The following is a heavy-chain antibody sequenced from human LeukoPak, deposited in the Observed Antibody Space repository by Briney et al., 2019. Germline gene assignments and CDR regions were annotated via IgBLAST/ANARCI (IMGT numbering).Heavy chain of an antibody. Sequence: GGSLRLSCAASGFTFSNAWMSWVRQAPGKGLEWVGRIKSKTDGETTDYAAPVKGRFTISRDDSKNTLYLQMNSLKTEDTAVYYCTTLNYDYLWGSYRSPYNWFDPWGQGTLVTVSS. CDR2: IKSKTDGETT. CDR3: TTLNYDYLWGSYRSPYNWFDP. D-gene: IGHD3-16*02. CDR1: GFTFSNAW. J-gene: IGHJ5*02. V-gene: IGHV3-15*01.